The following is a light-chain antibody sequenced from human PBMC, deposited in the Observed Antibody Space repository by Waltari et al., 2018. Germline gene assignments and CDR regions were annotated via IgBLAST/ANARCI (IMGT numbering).Light chain of an antibody. CDR3: AVWDERVRGRV. Sequence: QSVLTPPPSASGTPGQRVTISCSGSTSNIGANLVYWYQQLPGKAPKLLIYNNNQRPSGVPDRFSDSKSGTSASLAISGLRSEDEAEYYCAVWDERVRGRVFGGGTKLTVL. J-gene: IGLJ3*02. CDR2: NNN. CDR1: TSNIGANL. V-gene: IGLV1-47*02.